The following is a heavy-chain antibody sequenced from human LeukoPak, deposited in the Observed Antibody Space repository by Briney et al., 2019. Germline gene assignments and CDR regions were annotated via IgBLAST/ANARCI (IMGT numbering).Heavy chain of an antibody. V-gene: IGHV3-7*05. CDR2: IKEDGSEK. CDR3: AREVGSAARGR. D-gene: IGHD2-2*01. Sequence: GGSLRLSCAASGFTVSSNYMSWVRQAPGKGLEWVANIKEDGSEKYYVDSVKGRFTISRDNAKNSVYLQMNSLRAEDTAVYYCAREVGSAARGRWGQGTLVTVSS. J-gene: IGHJ4*02. CDR1: GFTVSSNY.